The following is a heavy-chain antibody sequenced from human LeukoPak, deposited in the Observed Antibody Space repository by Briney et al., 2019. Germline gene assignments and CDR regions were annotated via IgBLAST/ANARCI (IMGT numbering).Heavy chain of an antibody. CDR1: GYRFTNYW. J-gene: IGHJ4*02. D-gene: IGHD3-10*01. CDR2: IYPGDSDT. V-gene: IGHV5-51*01. CDR3: VLAGSGSYYFDY. Sequence: GESLKISCKGFGYRFTNYWIGWVRQMPGKGLEWMGIIYPGDSDTRYSPSFQGQVTISADKSINTAYLQWSSLKASDTAMYYCVLAGSGSYYFDYWGQGILVTVSS.